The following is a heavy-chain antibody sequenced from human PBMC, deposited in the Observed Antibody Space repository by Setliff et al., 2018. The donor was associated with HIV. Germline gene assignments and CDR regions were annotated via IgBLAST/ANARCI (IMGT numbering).Heavy chain of an antibody. Sequence: WASVKVSCNASGYTFTSYGISWVRRATGQGLEWMGWMNPNSGVSGNALNFHDRVTMTRDTSITTGYMEMSGMTSEDTAVYYCARGKGVGGVIITGGLDVWGQGTTVTVSS. CDR2: MNPNSGVS. CDR3: ARGKGVGGVIITGGLDV. D-gene: IGHD3-10*01. V-gene: IGHV1-8*02. CDR1: GYTFTSYG. J-gene: IGHJ6*02.